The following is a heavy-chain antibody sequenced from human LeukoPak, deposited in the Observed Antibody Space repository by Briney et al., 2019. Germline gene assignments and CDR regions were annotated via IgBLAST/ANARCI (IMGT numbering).Heavy chain of an antibody. CDR1: GGTINNYH. J-gene: IGHJ3*02. CDR2: MYYIGTT. Sequence: SETLSLTCTVSGGTINNYHWTWIRQPPGKRLEWIGYMYYIGTTNYNPSFKSRVTMSVDPSKNQFSLQLTSVTLADTAVYYCARLPPSGSLGVTDAFDIWGQGTMVTVSS. D-gene: IGHD3-3*01. V-gene: IGHV4-59*01. CDR3: ARLPPSGSLGVTDAFDI.